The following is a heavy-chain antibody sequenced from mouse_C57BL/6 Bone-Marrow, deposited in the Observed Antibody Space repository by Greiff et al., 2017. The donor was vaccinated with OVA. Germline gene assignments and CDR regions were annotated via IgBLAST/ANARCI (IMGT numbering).Heavy chain of an antibody. CDR3: ARSSPYWYFDV. J-gene: IGHJ1*03. CDR2: INSDGGST. CDR1: GFTFSSYA. V-gene: IGHV5-6-2*01. Sequence: EVKLMESGGGLVKPGGSLKLSCAASGFTFSSYAMSWVRQTPEKRLEWVAAINSDGGSTYYPDTMERRFIISRDNTKKTLYLQMSSLRSEDTALYYCARSSPYWYFDVWGTGTTVTVSS. D-gene: IGHD1-1*01.